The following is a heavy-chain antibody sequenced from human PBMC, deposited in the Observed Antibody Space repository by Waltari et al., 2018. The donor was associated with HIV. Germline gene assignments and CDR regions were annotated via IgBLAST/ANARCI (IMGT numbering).Heavy chain of an antibody. CDR2: IYYSGST. J-gene: IGHJ6*02. CDR1: GGSISSYY. CDR3: ARDVVPYYYYGMDV. V-gene: IGHV4-59*01. Sequence: QVQLQESGPGLVKPSETLSLTCTVSGGSISSYYWSWIRQPPGKGLEWIGYIYYSGSTNYNPSLKSRVTISVDTSKNQFSLKLSSVTAADTAVYYCARDVVPYYYYGMDVWGQGTTVTVSS.